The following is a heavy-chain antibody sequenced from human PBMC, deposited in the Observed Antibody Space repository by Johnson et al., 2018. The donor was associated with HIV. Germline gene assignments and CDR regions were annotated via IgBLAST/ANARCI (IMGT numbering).Heavy chain of an antibody. CDR1: GFTVSSTH. CDR3: AKPVMTAIAPLDVFYI. CDR2: IYSGGTT. D-gene: IGHD2-21*02. J-gene: IGHJ3*02. Sequence: EVQLVESGGGLIQPGGSLRLSCAASGFTVSSTHMSWVRQAPGKGLEWVSVIYSGGTTYHADSVKGRFTISRDNSKNTLYLQMNSLRAEDTAVYYCAKPVMTAIAPLDVFYIWGQGTMVTVSS. V-gene: IGHV3-53*01.